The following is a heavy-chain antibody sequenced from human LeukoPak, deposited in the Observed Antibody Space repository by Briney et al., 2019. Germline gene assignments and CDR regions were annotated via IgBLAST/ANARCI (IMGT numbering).Heavy chain of an antibody. CDR3: VRHSRVVAFDY. CDR1: GVSISNHY. V-gene: IGHV4-59*08. J-gene: IGHJ4*02. CDR2: IYYTGNT. D-gene: IGHD2-15*01. Sequence: PSETLSLTCTVSGVSISNHYSSWVRQPPGKGLEWIGYIYYTGNTNYNPSLKSRVTISEDTSKNQVSLRLSSVTAADTAVYYCVRHSRVVAFDYWGQGNLVTVSS.